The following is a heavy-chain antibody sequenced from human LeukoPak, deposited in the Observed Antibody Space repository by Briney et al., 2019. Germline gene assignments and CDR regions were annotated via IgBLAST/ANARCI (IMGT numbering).Heavy chain of an antibody. J-gene: IGHJ4*02. CDR3: ARDKALLKGLVHYHFDY. Sequence: GASVKVSCTASGYTFSNYYMHWVRQAPGQGLGWMGILNPSGGTTTYAQKFQGRVTMTRDTSTSTVYMELSSLRSEDTAVYYCARDKALLKGLVHYHFDYWGQGTLVTVPS. CDR2: LNPSGGTT. CDR1: GYTFSNYY. V-gene: IGHV1-46*01. D-gene: IGHD6-19*01.